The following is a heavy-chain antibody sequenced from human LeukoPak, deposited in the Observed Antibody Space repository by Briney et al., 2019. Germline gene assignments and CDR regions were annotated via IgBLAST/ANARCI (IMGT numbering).Heavy chain of an antibody. CDR2: IRFDGSKE. V-gene: IGHV3-30*02. D-gene: IGHD2-2*01. CDR3: AKEPLERYQRLVYYFDF. Sequence: GGSLRLSCEASGFTSSNFGMHWVRQAPGKGVEWVTFIRFDGSKENYADSVKGRFTVSRGNSRNTLYLHMNNLRPEDTAVYYCAKEPLERYQRLVYYFDFGRQDTRVSVPS. J-gene: IGHJ4*02. CDR1: GFTSSNFG.